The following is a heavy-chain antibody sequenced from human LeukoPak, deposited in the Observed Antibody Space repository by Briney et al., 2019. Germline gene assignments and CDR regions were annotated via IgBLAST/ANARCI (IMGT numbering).Heavy chain of an antibody. Sequence: GGSLRLSCAASGFTFSSYEMNWVRQAPGKGLEWVSYISSSGSTIYYADSVKGRFTISRDNAKNSLYLQMNSLRAEDTAVYYCARGAYGSGSRIDYWGQGTLVTVSS. CDR2: ISSSGSTI. V-gene: IGHV3-48*03. CDR3: ARGAYGSGSRIDY. J-gene: IGHJ4*02. CDR1: GFTFSSYE. D-gene: IGHD3-10*01.